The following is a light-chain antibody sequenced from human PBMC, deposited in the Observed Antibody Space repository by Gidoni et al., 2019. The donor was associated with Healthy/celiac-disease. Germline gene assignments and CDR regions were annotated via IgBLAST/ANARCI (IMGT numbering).Light chain of an antibody. CDR3: QQYDNLPLYT. Sequence: TQMTHSPSSLSASVGDRVTITCQASQDISNYLNWYQQKPGKAPKLLIYDASNLETGVPSRFSGSGSGTDFTFTISSLQPEDIATYYCQQYDNLPLYTFXQXTKLEIK. CDR2: DAS. V-gene: IGKV1-33*01. CDR1: QDISNY. J-gene: IGKJ2*01.